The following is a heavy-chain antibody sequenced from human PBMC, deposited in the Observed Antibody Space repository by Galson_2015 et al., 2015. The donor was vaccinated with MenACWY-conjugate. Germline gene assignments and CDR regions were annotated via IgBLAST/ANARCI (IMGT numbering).Heavy chain of an antibody. J-gene: IGHJ6*02. CDR1: GFIFTSYT. D-gene: IGHD2-15*01. Sequence: SLRLSCAASGFIFTSYTMHWVRQAPGEGLEWVAFISYDGSDKYNADSVKGRFTISRDNSKNTLFLQINSLRGEDTAVYYCAREIQSYSDYYGTDVWGQGAMVTVSS. V-gene: IGHV3-30*04. CDR2: ISYDGSDK. CDR3: AREIQSYSDYYGTDV.